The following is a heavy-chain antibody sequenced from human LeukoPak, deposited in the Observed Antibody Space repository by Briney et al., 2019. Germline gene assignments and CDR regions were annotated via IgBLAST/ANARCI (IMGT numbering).Heavy chain of an antibody. CDR3: ARGKRHDVNAFDI. D-gene: IGHD3-10*02. V-gene: IGHV1-3*01. CDR2: INAGNGNT. J-gene: IGHJ3*02. Sequence: ASVKVSCKASGYTFTSYAMHWVRQAPGQRLEWMGWINAGNGNTKYSQKFQGRVTITRDTSASTAYMELSSLRSEDTAVYYCARGKRHDVNAFDIWGQGTMVTVSS. CDR1: GYTFTSYA.